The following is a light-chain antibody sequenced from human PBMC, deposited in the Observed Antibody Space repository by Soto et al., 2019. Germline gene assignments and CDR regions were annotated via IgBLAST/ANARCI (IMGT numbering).Light chain of an antibody. J-gene: IGLJ3*02. CDR3: SSFTTSSTWV. V-gene: IGLV2-14*01. CDR2: EVS. CDR1: SSDVGSCNC. Sequence: QSVLTQPASVSGSPGQSITISCTGASSDVGSCNCVSWYQQHTGKAPKLMIYEVSNRPSGVSDRVSGSKAGNTASLTISGLQAEDEADYYCSSFTTSSTWVFGGGTKLTVL.